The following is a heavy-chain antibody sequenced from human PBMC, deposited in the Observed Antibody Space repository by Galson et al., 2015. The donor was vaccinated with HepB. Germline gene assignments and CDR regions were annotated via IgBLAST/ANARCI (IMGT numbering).Heavy chain of an antibody. CDR2: ISYDGSNK. V-gene: IGHV3-30*04. CDR1: GFTFSSYA. J-gene: IGHJ4*02. CDR3: ARAPAGGGSWYGEVDY. D-gene: IGHD6-13*01. Sequence: SLRLSCAASGFTFSSYAMHWVRQAPGKGLEWVAVISYDGSNKYYADSVKGRFTISRDNSKNTLYLQMNSLRAEDTAVYYCARAPAGGGSWYGEVDYWGQGTLVTVSS.